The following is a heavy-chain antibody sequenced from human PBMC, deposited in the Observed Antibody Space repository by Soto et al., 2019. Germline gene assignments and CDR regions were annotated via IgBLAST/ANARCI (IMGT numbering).Heavy chain of an antibody. J-gene: IGHJ5*02. V-gene: IGHV4-59*01. Sequence: SETLSLTCTASGGSMSTYYWNWMRQAPGQGLEWIGYIYSSGSANYNPSLKTRVAMSIDTSKMQFSLSLTSVTAADTAVYYCASGPWNYGDNWFDPWGQGTLVTVSS. CDR2: IYSSGSA. CDR3: ASGPWNYGDNWFDP. CDR1: GGSMSTYY. D-gene: IGHD1-7*01.